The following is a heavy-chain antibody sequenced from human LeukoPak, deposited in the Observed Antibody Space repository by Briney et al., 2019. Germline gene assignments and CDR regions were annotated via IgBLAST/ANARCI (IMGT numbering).Heavy chain of an antibody. CDR3: ARDSTNYGGSDAFDI. CDR2: IYYSGST. J-gene: IGHJ3*02. D-gene: IGHD4-23*01. CDR1: GGSISSGGYY. Sequence: PSETLSLTCTVSGGSISSGGYYWSWIRRHPGKGLEWIGYIYYSGSTYYNPSLKSRVTISVDTSKNQFSLKLSSVTAADTAVYYCARDSTNYGGSDAFDIWGQGTMVTVSS. V-gene: IGHV4-31*03.